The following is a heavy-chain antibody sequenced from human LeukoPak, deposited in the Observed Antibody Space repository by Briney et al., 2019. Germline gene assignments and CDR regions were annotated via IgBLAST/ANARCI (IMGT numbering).Heavy chain of an antibody. CDR1: GFTFKSYD. CDR3: ARESNYYDSSGSLGAFDI. D-gene: IGHD3-22*01. Sequence: GGSLRLSCAASGFTFKSYDMHWVRQVAGRGLEWVSGIGTAGDTYYQGSVKGRFTISRENAKNTLYLQMNNLRAGDTALYYCARESNYYDSSGSLGAFDIWGQGTMVTVSS. CDR2: IGTAGDT. V-gene: IGHV3-13*01. J-gene: IGHJ3*02.